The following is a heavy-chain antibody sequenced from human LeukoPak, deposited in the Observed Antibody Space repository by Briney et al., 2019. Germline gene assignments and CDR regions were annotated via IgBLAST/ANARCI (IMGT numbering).Heavy chain of an antibody. CDR3: ARSIAAAGHNWFDP. Sequence: SVKVSCKASGYTFTGYYMHWVRQAPGQGLEWMGGIIPIFGTANYAQKFQGRVTITADESTSTAYMELSSLRSEDTAVYYCARSIAAAGHNWFDPWGQGTLVTVSS. CDR2: IIPIFGTA. V-gene: IGHV1-69*13. J-gene: IGHJ5*02. CDR1: GYTFTGYY. D-gene: IGHD6-13*01.